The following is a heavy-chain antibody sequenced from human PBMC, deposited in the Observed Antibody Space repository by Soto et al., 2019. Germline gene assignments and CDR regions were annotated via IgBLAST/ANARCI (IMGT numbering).Heavy chain of an antibody. CDR3: VTRGTDYGDLFYFDY. J-gene: IGHJ4*02. V-gene: IGHV1-24*01. Sequence: ASVKVSCKVSGCTLSELAMHWVRQTPKLGLEWMGGFDPGHGETIYAQKFQGRVSMTEDTSTDTAYMELSSLRSEDTAVYYCVTRGTDYGDLFYFDYWGQGTLVTVSS. CDR1: GCTLSELA. CDR2: FDPGHGET. D-gene: IGHD4-17*01.